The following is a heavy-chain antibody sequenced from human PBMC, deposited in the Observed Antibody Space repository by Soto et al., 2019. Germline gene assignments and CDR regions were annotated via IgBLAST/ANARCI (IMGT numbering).Heavy chain of an antibody. CDR1: GYTFTSDA. CDR2: INAGNGNT. V-gene: IGHV1-3*01. D-gene: IGHD1-26*01. Sequence: QVQLVQSGAEVKKPGASVKVSCKASGYTFTSDAMHGVRQAPGQRLEWMGWINAGNGNTKYSQKFQGRVTITRDTSASTAYMELSSLRSEDTAVYYCVRGGRLYWYFDLWGRGTLVTVSS. CDR3: VRGGRLYWYFDL. J-gene: IGHJ2*01.